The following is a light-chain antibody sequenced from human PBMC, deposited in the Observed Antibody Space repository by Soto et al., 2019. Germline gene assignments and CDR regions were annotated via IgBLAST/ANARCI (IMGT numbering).Light chain of an antibody. CDR3: QQSYSNPET. CDR2: AAS. CDR1: QSIDNY. V-gene: IGKV1-39*01. J-gene: IGKJ1*01. Sequence: DIQMTQPPSSLSASVGDRVTITCRASQSIDNYLNWYQQKPGKAPNLLIYAASTLLSGVPSRFSGRGSGTHFTLTISSLQPEDFATYYCQQSYSNPETFGQGTKVEIK.